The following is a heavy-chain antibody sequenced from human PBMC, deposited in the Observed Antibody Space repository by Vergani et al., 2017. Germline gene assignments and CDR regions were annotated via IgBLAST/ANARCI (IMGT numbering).Heavy chain of an antibody. CDR1: GYTFTSYY. V-gene: IGHV1-46*01. Sequence: QVQLVQSGAEVKKPGASVTVSCKASGYTFTSYYMHWVRQAPGQGLEWMGIINPSGGSTSYAQKFQGRVNMTRDTSTSTVYMELSSLRSEDTAVYYCARALRDYYDSSGYSAFDIWGQGTMVTVSS. J-gene: IGHJ3*02. CDR3: ARALRDYYDSSGYSAFDI. CDR2: INPSGGST. D-gene: IGHD3-22*01.